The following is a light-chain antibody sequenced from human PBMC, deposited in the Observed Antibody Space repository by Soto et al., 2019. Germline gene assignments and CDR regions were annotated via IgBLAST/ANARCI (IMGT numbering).Light chain of an antibody. V-gene: IGKV3-11*01. J-gene: IGKJ4*01. CDR3: QQRSNWPLT. Sequence: EIVLTQSPATLSLSPGERATLSCRASQSVSSYLAWYQQKPGQAPRLLIYDASNRATGIPARFSGSGSGTAFTLTISSLEPEYFAVSYCQQRSNWPLTFGGGTKVEI. CDR2: DAS. CDR1: QSVSSY.